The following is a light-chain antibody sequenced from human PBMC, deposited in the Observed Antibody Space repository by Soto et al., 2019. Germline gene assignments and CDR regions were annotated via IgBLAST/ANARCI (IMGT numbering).Light chain of an antibody. J-gene: IGKJ4*01. CDR1: HDIGTY. V-gene: IGKV1-33*01. Sequence: DVQMTQSPSSLSASVGDRVTITCQASHDIGTYLNWYQHKPGKAPKLLIFDTSHLATGVPARFSGSGSDTYFTFTITNLQAEDFAAYYWQQFDSVTLTFGGGTHVEI. CDR2: DTS. CDR3: QQFDSVTLT.